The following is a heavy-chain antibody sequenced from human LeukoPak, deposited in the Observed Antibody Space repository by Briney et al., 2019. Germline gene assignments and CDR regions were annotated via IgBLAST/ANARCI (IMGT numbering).Heavy chain of an antibody. J-gene: IGHJ4*02. Sequence: KPSETLSLTCTVSGGSISSSSYYWGWIRQPPGKGLEWIGSIYYSGSTYYNPSLKSRVTISVDTSKNQFSLKLSSVTAADTAVYYCARGAVAAGGGLDYWGQGTLVTVSS. CDR1: GGSISSSSYY. CDR2: IYYSGST. CDR3: ARGAVAAGGGLDY. D-gene: IGHD6-19*01. V-gene: IGHV4-39*01.